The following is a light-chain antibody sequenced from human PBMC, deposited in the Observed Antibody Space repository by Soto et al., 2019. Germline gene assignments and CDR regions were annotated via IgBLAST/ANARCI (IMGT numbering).Light chain of an antibody. Sequence: QPVLTQSPSASASLGASVKLTCTLSGGHSSYAIAWHQQQPEKGPRYLMKLNSDGSHSRGDGIPDRFSGSSSGAERYLTISSLQSEDEADYYCQTWGTGIHVFGTGTQLTVL. CDR1: GGHSSYA. CDR2: LNSDGSH. V-gene: IGLV4-69*01. J-gene: IGLJ7*01. CDR3: QTWGTGIHV.